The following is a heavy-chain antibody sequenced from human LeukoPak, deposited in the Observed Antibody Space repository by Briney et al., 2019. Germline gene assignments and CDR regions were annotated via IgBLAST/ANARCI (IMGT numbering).Heavy chain of an antibody. Sequence: GASVKVSCKASGYTFTSYDINWVRQATGQGLEWMGWMNPNSGNTGYAQKFQGRVTMTRNTSISTAYMELSRLRSDDTAVYYCARGLDPQFRPHFDYWGQGTLVTVSS. CDR1: GYTFTSYD. CDR2: MNPNSGNT. V-gene: IGHV1-8*01. CDR3: ARGLDPQFRPHFDY. J-gene: IGHJ4*02.